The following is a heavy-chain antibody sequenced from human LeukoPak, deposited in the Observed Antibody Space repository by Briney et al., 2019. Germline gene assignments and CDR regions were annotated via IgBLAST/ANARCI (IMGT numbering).Heavy chain of an antibody. CDR3: ARGRLDGWFDP. J-gene: IGHJ5*02. CDR1: GGSISSYY. Sequence: SETLSLTCTVSGGSISSYYWNWIRQPPGKGLEWIGYIYYSGSTNYNPSLRSRVTISVDTSKNQFSLKVSSVTAADSAVYYCARGRLDGWFDPWGQGTLVTVSS. CDR2: IYYSGST. D-gene: IGHD5-24*01. V-gene: IGHV4-59*01.